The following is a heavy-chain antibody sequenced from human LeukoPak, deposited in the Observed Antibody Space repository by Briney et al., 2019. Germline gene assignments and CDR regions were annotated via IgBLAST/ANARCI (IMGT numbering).Heavy chain of an antibody. CDR3: ARDREDLSGGGDY. Sequence: GGSLRLSCAASGFTFSDYYMSWIRQAPGKGLEWVSYISSSGSITNYADSVKGRFTISRDNAKNSLYLQMNSLRVEDTAVYYCARDREDLSGGGDYWGQGTLVTVSS. D-gene: IGHD1-26*01. CDR2: ISSSGSIT. CDR1: GFTFSDYY. V-gene: IGHV3-11*04. J-gene: IGHJ4*02.